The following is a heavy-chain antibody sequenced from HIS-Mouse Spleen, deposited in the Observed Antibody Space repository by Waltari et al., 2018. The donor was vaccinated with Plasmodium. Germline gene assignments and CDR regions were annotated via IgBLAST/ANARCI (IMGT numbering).Heavy chain of an antibody. J-gene: IGHJ4*02. Sequence: QVQLVESGGGVVQPGRCLRLSCAASGFTLGSYGMHWVRQAPGKGLEWVAVISYDGSNKYYADSVKGRFTISRDNSKNTLYLQMNSLRAEDTAVYYCATSGLTGGTYYFDYWGQGTLVTVSS. CDR1: GFTLGSYG. D-gene: IGHD7-27*01. V-gene: IGHV3-30*03. CDR2: ISYDGSNK. CDR3: ATSGLTGGTYYFDY.